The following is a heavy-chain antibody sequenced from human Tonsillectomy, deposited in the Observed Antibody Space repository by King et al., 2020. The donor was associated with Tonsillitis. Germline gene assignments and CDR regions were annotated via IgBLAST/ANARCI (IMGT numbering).Heavy chain of an antibody. Sequence: LQLQESGSGLVKPSQTLSLTCAVSGGSISSGGYSWSWIRQPPGKGLEWIGYIYHSGSTYYNPSLKSRVTISVDRSKNQFSLKLSSVTAADTAVYYCARMALTYYDFWSGPFDAFDIWGQGTMVTVSS. CDR2: IYHSGST. CDR1: GGSISSGGYS. CDR3: ARMALTYYDFWSGPFDAFDI. J-gene: IGHJ3*02. D-gene: IGHD3-3*01. V-gene: IGHV4-30-2*01.